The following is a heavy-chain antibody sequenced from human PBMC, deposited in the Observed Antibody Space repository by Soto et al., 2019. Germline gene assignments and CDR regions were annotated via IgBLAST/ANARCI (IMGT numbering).Heavy chain of an antibody. CDR3: ARDISSIAARAGFDY. CDR2: VYYRGRS. J-gene: IGHJ4*02. V-gene: IGHV4-39*07. Sequence: SETLSLTCTVSGGSVTNSSYYWGWIRQSPGKGLEWIGSVYYRGRSYSKSSVKSRVTISVDTSKNQFSLKLSSVTAADTAVYYCARDISSIAARAGFDYWGQGTLVTVSS. CDR1: GGSVTNSSYY. D-gene: IGHD6-6*01.